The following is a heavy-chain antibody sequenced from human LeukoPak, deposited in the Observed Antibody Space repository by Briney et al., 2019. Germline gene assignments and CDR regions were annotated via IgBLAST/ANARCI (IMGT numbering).Heavy chain of an antibody. CDR1: GFTFNSYS. D-gene: IGHD3-22*01. Sequence: GGSLRLSCAASGFTFNSYSMNWVRQAPGKGLEWVSYISSSSSTIYYADSVKGRFTISRDNAKNSLYLQMNSLRAEDTAVYYCARGGYYYERGGYYPYFDFWGQGTLVTVSS. CDR2: ISSSSSTI. J-gene: IGHJ4*02. V-gene: IGHV3-48*04. CDR3: ARGGYYYERGGYYPYFDF.